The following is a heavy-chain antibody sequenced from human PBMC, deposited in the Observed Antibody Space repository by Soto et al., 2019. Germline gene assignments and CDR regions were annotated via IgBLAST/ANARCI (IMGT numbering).Heavy chain of an antibody. CDR2: IYYSGST. D-gene: IGHD2-21*01. J-gene: IGHJ4*02. Sequence: SETLSLTCTVSGGSVSSGSYYWSWIRQPPGKGLEWIGYIYYSGSTNYNPSLKSRVTISVDTSKNQISLKLSSVTAADTAVYYCARVGRSIYYFDYWGQGTLVTVSS. V-gene: IGHV4-61*01. CDR1: GGSVSSGSYY. CDR3: ARVGRSIYYFDY.